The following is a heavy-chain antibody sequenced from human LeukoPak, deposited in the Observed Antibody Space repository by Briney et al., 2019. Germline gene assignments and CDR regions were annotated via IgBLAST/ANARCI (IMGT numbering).Heavy chain of an antibody. CDR1: GFTFSSYG. CDR2: ISYDGSNK. CDR3: AKDFYGMDV. V-gene: IGHV3-30*18. Sequence: GGSLRLSCAASGFTFSSYGVHWVRQAPGKGLEWVAVISYDGSNKYYADSVKGRFAISRDNSKNTLYLQMNSLRAEDTAVYYCAKDFYGMDVWGQGTTVTVSS. J-gene: IGHJ6*02.